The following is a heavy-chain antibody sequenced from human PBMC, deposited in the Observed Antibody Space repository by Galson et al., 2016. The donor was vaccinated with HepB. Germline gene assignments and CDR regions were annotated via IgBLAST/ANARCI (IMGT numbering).Heavy chain of an antibody. CDR1: GLSFSAYW. V-gene: IGHV3-7*03. D-gene: IGHD1-14*01. CDR2: IKQDGSEK. J-gene: IGHJ6*02. Sequence: SLRLSCAASGLSFSAYWMSWVRQSPGKGLAWVANIKQDGSEKYYVDSVKGRFTISRGNARNSLYLQVNGLRADDTAVYYCARDRLTSVTRHWTGTTYSYYGMDVWGQGTTVTGSS. CDR3: ARDRLTSVTRHWTGTTYSYYGMDV.